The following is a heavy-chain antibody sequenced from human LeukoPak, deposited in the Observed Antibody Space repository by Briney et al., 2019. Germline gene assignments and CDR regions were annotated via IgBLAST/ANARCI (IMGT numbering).Heavy chain of an antibody. J-gene: IGHJ4*02. D-gene: IGHD2-2*01. CDR3: AKDIEVWGYFDY. Sequence: GGSLRLSCAASGFTFSSYAMSWVRQAPGKGLEWVTAISGSGGSTYYADSVKGRFTISRDNSKNTLYLQMNSLRAEDTAVYYCAKDIEVWGYFDYWGQGTLVTVSS. CDR2: ISGSGGST. CDR1: GFTFSSYA. V-gene: IGHV3-23*01.